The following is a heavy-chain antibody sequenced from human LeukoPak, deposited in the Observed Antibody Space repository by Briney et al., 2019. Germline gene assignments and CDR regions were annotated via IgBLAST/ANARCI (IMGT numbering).Heavy chain of an antibody. Sequence: QPGGSLRLSCEASGFTFSSYWMGWVRQAPGKGLEWVGFIRSKAYGGTTEYAASVKGRFTISRDDSKSIAYLQMNSLKTEDTAVYYCTRDTGGSYGGNFRGAFDIWGQGTMVTVSS. V-gene: IGHV3-49*04. D-gene: IGHD4-23*01. J-gene: IGHJ3*02. CDR2: IRSKAYGGTT. CDR3: TRDTGGSYGGNFRGAFDI. CDR1: GFTFSSYW.